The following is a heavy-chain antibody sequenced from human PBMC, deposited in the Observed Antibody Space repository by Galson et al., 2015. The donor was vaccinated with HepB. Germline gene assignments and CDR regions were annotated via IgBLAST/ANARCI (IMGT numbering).Heavy chain of an antibody. CDR2: ISYDGSNK. CDR3: AKDSLGIGYDITDYFDY. D-gene: IGHD5-12*01. Sequence: SLRLSCAASGFTFSSYGMHWVRQAPGKGLEWVAVISYDGSNKYYADSVKGRFTISRDNSKNTLYLQMNSLRAEDTAVYYCAKDSLGIGYDITDYFDYWGQGTLVTVSS. J-gene: IGHJ4*02. V-gene: IGHV3-30*18. CDR1: GFTFSSYG.